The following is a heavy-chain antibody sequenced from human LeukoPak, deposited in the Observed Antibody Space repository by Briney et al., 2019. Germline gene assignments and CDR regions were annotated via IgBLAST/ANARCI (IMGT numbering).Heavy chain of an antibody. D-gene: IGHD2-21*01. Sequence: GGSLRLSCEASEFTFSRFAMGCIRQPPGTGLEWVSTLSGSGGATYYADSVKGRFTTSRDNSKDTLYLQMDNLRADDTAVYYCAKHLGSHSFLFYYMDVWGKGTSVIVSS. CDR3: AKHLGSHSFLFYYMDV. J-gene: IGHJ6*03. CDR1: EFTFSRFA. V-gene: IGHV3-23*01. CDR2: LSGSGGAT.